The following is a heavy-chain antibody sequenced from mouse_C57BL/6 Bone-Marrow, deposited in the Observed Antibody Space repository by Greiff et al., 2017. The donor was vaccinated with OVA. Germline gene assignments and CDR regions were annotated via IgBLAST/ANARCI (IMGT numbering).Heavy chain of an antibody. CDR3: VRNYGSSYEGYFDV. CDR2: IRSKSNNYAT. CDR1: GFSFNTYA. V-gene: IGHV10-1*01. J-gene: IGHJ1*03. D-gene: IGHD1-1*01. Sequence: EVHLVESGGGLVQPKGSLKLSCAASGFSFNTYAMNWVRQAPGKGLEWVARIRSKSNNYATYYADSVKDRFTISRDDSESMLYLQMNNLKTEDTAMYYCVRNYGSSYEGYFDVWGTGTTVTVSS.